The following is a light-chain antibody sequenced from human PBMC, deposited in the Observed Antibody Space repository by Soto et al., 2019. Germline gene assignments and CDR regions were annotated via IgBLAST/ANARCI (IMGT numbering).Light chain of an antibody. Sequence: TVLTQSPATLSLSPGERATLSCKASQSIGNSLGWFQQKPGQAPRLLIDDAFNRATGIPARFTGSGSGSDFTLTISSLEPEDFGVYYCRQRYNWPLTFGGGTKVEI. CDR1: QSIGNS. V-gene: IGKV3-11*01. CDR3: RQRYNWPLT. J-gene: IGKJ4*01. CDR2: DAF.